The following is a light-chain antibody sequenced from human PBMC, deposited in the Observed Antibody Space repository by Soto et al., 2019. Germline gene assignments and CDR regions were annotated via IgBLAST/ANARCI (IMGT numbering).Light chain of an antibody. CDR2: GAS. Sequence: EIVMTQSPATLSVSPGERATLSCRASQSVSSNLAWYQQKPGQAPRLLIYGASTRATGIPARFSGSGSGTEFTLNISSLQSEDFAVYYCQQYNNWPPWTFGQGNKGEIK. J-gene: IGKJ1*01. CDR1: QSVSSN. CDR3: QQYNNWPPWT. V-gene: IGKV3-15*01.